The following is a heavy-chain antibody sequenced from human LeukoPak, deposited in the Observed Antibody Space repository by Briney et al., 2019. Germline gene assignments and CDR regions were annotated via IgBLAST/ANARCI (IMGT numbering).Heavy chain of an antibody. CDR1: GGSMSNLY. CDR2: IYTSGRT. Sequence: SETLSLTCTVSGGSMSNLYWSWIRQPAGKGLEWFGRIYTSGRTKYNPLLKSRLTMLVDTSRNQFSLKLSSVTAADTAVYFCARGGDGVTTSSFDHWGQGTLVTVSS. V-gene: IGHV4-4*07. J-gene: IGHJ4*02. D-gene: IGHD2-21*02. CDR3: ARGGDGVTTSSFDH.